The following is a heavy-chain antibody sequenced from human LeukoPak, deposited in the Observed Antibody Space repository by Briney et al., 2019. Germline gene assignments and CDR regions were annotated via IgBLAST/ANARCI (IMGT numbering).Heavy chain of an antibody. V-gene: IGHV3-21*05. CDR2: ISLTTDFI. CDR3: ARDPQAARPKWYYYYYYMDV. CDR1: GFTLSSYW. J-gene: IGHJ6*03. Sequence: PGGSLRLSCAASGFTLSSYWMSWVRQAPGKGLEWFSYISLTTDFIYYSDSVKGRFTISRDNAKNSLYLQMNSLRAEDTAVYYCARDPQAARPKWYYYYYYMDVWGKGTTVTVSS. D-gene: IGHD6-6*01.